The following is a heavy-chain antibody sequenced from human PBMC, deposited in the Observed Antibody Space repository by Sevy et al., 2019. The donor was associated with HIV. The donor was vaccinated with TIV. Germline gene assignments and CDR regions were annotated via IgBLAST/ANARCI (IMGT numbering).Heavy chain of an antibody. Sequence: ASVKVSCKASGGTFSSYAISWVRQAPGQGLEWMGGIIPIFGTANYAQKFQGRVTITADESTSTAYMELSSLRSEDTAVYYCARFHRVMPYYYGMDVWGQGTTVTVSS. CDR2: IIPIFGTA. D-gene: IGHD2-2*01. J-gene: IGHJ6*02. V-gene: IGHV1-69*13. CDR3: ARFHRVMPYYYGMDV. CDR1: GGTFSSYA.